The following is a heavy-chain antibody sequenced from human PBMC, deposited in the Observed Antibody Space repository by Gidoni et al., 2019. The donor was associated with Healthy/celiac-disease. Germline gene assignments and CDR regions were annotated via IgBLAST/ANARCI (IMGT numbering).Heavy chain of an antibody. D-gene: IGHD4-17*01. J-gene: IGHJ4*02. Sequence: EVQLVESGGGLVQPGGSLKLSCAASGFTFSGSAMHWVRQASGKGLEWVGRIRSKANSYATAYAASVKGRFTISRDDSKNTAYLQMNSLKTEDTAVYYCTSEAQDYGDCLDYWGQGTLVTVSS. CDR1: GFTFSGSA. CDR2: IRSKANSYAT. CDR3: TSEAQDYGDCLDY. V-gene: IGHV3-73*02.